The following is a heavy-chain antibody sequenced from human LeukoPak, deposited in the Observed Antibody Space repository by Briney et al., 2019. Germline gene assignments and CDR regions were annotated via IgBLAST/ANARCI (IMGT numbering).Heavy chain of an antibody. J-gene: IGHJ4*02. CDR2: IWYDGSNK. CDR3: ARWSGEGFDY. CDR1: RFTFSNYW. V-gene: IGHV3-33*08. Sequence: GGSLRLSCAASRFTFSNYWMSWVRQAPGKGLEWVAVIWYDGSNKYYADSVKGRFTISRDNSKNTLYLQMNSLRAEDTAVYYCARWSGEGFDYWGQGTLVTVSS. D-gene: IGHD4-17*01.